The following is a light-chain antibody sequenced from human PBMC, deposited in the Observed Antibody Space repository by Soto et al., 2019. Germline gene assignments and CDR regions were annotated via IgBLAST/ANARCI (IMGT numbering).Light chain of an antibody. Sequence: TQPPSSSASPSQSVTISCSRNTSDVGGYNYVSWYQQHPGKAPKLMIYEFIKRPSGVPDRFSGSKSGNTASLTVSGLQAEDEADYYCSSYAGSNVVFGTGTKVTVL. CDR1: TSDVGGYNY. CDR2: EFI. V-gene: IGLV2-8*01. CDR3: SSYAGSNVV. J-gene: IGLJ1*01.